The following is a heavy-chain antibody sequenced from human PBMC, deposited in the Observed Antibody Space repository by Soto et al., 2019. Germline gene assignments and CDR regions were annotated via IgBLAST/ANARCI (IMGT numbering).Heavy chain of an antibody. Sequence: QVQLVESGGGVVQPGRSLRLSCAASGFTFSSYGMHWVRQAPGKGLEWVAVISYDGSNKYYADSVKGRFTISRDNSKNTLYLQMNSLRAEDTAVYYCAKGGVVVTANVDYWGQGTLVTVSS. V-gene: IGHV3-30*18. CDR3: AKGGVVVTANVDY. J-gene: IGHJ4*02. CDR1: GFTFSSYG. D-gene: IGHD2-21*02. CDR2: ISYDGSNK.